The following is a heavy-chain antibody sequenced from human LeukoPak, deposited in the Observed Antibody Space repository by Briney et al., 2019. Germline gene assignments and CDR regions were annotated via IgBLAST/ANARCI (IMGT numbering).Heavy chain of an antibody. CDR3: ARGPPPDFDY. J-gene: IGHJ4*02. CDR2: IYASGST. Sequence: SETLSLTFTVSGGSISNYYWSWIRQPAGKGLEWIGRIYASGSTDYNPSLKSRVTMSVDTSKNQFSLKLSSVTAADTAVYYCARGPPPDFDYWGQGTLVTVSS. V-gene: IGHV4-4*07. CDR1: GGSISNYY.